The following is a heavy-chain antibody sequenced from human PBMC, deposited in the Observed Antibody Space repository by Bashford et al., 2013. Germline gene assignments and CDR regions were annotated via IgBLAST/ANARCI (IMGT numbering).Heavy chain of an antibody. D-gene: IGHD3-22*01. V-gene: IGHV1-46*01. J-gene: IGHJ4*02. CDR3: ARDSYDSSGYLY. Sequence: WVRQAPGQGLEWMGIINPSGGSTSYAQKFQGRVTMTRDTSTSTAYMELRSLRSDDTAVYYCARDSYDSSGYLYWGQGTLVTVSS. CDR2: INPSGGST.